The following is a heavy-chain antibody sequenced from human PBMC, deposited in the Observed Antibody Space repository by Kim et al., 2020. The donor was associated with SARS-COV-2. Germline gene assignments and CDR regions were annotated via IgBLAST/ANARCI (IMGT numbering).Heavy chain of an antibody. J-gene: IGHJ4*02. Sequence: GGSLRLSCAASGFTFSSYAMSWVRQAPGKGLEWVSTISGSAGSTYYPDSVKGRFTISRDNSKNTLYLQMNSLRAEDTAVYYCAKPLSTRGYSTFDYWGQGTLVTVSS. D-gene: IGHD3-3*01. V-gene: IGHV3-23*01. CDR1: GFTFSSYA. CDR3: AKPLSTRGYSTFDY. CDR2: ISGSAGST.